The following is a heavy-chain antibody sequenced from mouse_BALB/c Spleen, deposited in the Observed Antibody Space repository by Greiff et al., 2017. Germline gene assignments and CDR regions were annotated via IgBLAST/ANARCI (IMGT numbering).Heavy chain of an antibody. J-gene: IGHJ4*01. CDR2: IWAGGST. Sequence: VKLMESGPGLVAPSQSLSITCTVSGFSLTSYGVHWVRQPPGKGLEWLGVIWAGGSTNYNSALMSRLSISKDNSKSQVFLKMNSLQTDDTAMYYCARGNYGSSYRYAMDYWGQGTSVTVSS. D-gene: IGHD1-1*01. V-gene: IGHV2-9*02. CDR3: ARGNYGSSYRYAMDY. CDR1: GFSLTSYG.